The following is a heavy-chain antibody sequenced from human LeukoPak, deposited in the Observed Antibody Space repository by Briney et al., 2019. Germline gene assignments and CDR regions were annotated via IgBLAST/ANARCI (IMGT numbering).Heavy chain of an antibody. D-gene: IGHD6-19*01. Sequence: PGGSLRLSCAASGFTFSSYSMNWVRQAPGKGLGWVSSISSSSSYIYYADSVKGRFTISRDNAKNSLYLQMNSLRAEDTAVYYCASSLGVAVAGIDYWGQGTLVTVSS. CDR1: GFTFSSYS. CDR3: ASSLGVAVAGIDY. J-gene: IGHJ4*02. CDR2: ISSSSSYI. V-gene: IGHV3-21*01.